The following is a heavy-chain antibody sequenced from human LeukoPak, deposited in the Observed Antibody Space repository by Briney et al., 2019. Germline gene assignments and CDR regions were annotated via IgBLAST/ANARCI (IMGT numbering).Heavy chain of an antibody. CDR1: GFTFSSYW. V-gene: IGHV3-74*01. CDR3: ASLFLCYGCSRSSDAINI. J-gene: IGHJ3*02. Sequence: PGGSLRLSCAASGFTFSSYWMHWVRQAPEKGLVWVSRINSDGSSTTYADSVKGRFTISRDNAKNTLYLQMNSLKAEDTAVYYCASLFLCYGCSRSSDAINIWGQGTMATVSS. CDR2: INSDGSST. D-gene: IGHD6-6*01.